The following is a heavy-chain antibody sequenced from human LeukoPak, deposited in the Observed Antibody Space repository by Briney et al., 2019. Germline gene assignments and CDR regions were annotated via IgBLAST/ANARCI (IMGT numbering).Heavy chain of an antibody. CDR3: ARTQSSSWAFDY. Sequence: SETLSLTCTVSGGSIGSYYWSWIRQPPGKGLEWIGYIYYSGSTNYNPSLKSRVTISVDTSKNQFSLRLSSVTAADTAVYYCARTQSSSWAFDYWGQGTLVTVSS. CDR1: GGSIGSYY. J-gene: IGHJ4*02. D-gene: IGHD6-13*01. V-gene: IGHV4-59*01. CDR2: IYYSGST.